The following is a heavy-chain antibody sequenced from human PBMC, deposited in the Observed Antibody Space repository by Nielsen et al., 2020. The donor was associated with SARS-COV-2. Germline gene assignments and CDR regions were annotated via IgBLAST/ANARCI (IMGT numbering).Heavy chain of an antibody. D-gene: IGHD6-19*01. CDR3: ARVVAVAGYWFDP. V-gene: IGHV1-3*01. Sequence: ASVKVSCKASGYTFTGYYVHWVRQAPGQRLEWMGWINAGNGNTKYSQKFQGRVTITRDTSASTAYMELSSLRSEDTAVYYCARVVAVAGYWFDPWGQGTLVTVSS. CDR1: GYTFTGYY. J-gene: IGHJ5*02. CDR2: INAGNGNT.